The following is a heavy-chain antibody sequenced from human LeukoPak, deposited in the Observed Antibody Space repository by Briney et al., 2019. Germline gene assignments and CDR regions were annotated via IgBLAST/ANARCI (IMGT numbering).Heavy chain of an antibody. J-gene: IGHJ6*03. CDR2: INHSGST. D-gene: IGHD5-18*01. V-gene: IGHV4-34*01. CDR3: ARTYSYGYSRRSYYYYYMDV. CDR1: GGSFSGYY. Sequence: SETLSLTCAVYGGSFSGYYWSWIRQPPGKGLEWIGEINHSGSTNYNPSLKSGVTISVDTSKNQFSLKLSSVTAADTAVYYCARTYSYGYSRRSYYYYYMDVWGKGTTVTISS.